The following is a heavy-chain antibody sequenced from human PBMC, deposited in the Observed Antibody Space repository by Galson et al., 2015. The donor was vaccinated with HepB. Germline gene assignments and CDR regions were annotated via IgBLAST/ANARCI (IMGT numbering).Heavy chain of an antibody. Sequence: PALVKPTQTLTLTCTFSGFSLSTSGMCVSWIRQPPGKALEWLARIDWDDDKYYTTSLKTRLSISKDTSKNQVVLTMTNMDPVDTATYFCARVYGGNATPDYWGQGTLVTVSS. J-gene: IGHJ4*02. V-gene: IGHV2-70*11. CDR2: IDWDDDK. CDR1: GFSLSTSGMC. CDR3: ARVYGGNATPDY. D-gene: IGHD4-23*01.